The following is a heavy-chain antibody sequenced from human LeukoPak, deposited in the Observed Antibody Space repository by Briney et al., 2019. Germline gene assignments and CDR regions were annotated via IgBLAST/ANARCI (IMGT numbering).Heavy chain of an antibody. CDR1: GSTFSSYW. J-gene: IGHJ4*02. D-gene: IGHD4-23*01. CDR2: INSDGSST. Sequence: GGSLRLSCAASGSTFSSYWMHWVRQAPGKGLVWVSRINSDGSSTSYADSVKGRYTISRDNAKNTLYLQMNSLRAEDTAVYYCARRAGGYSHPYDYWGQGILVTVSS. V-gene: IGHV3-74*01. CDR3: ARRAGGYSHPYDY.